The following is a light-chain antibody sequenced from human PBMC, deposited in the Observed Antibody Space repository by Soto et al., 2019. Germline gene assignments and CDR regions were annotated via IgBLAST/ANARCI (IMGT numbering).Light chain of an antibody. V-gene: IGKV1-12*01. CDR2: SAS. J-gene: IGKJ3*01. Sequence: DIQMTQLPSSMSASVGDRVTITCRASQGISRWLAWYHQKPGKAPNLLSYSASTLHSGVPSRFSGSGSGTAFTLTISSLQPEDGGTYHCQQANSFPLTFGPGTKVDMK. CDR3: QQANSFPLT. CDR1: QGISRW.